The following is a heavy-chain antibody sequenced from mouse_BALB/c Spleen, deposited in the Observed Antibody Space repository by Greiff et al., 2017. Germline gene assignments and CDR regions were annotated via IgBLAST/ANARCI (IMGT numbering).Heavy chain of an antibody. CDR3: ARQDFLYGNYAMDY. V-gene: IGHV2-9*02. D-gene: IGHD2-1*01. J-gene: IGHJ4*01. CDR1: GFSLTSYG. Sequence: VKLVESGPGLVAPSQSLSITCTVSGFSLTSYGVHWVRQPPGKGLEWLGVIWAGGSTNYNSALMSRLSISKDNSKSQVFLKMNSLQTDDTAMYYCARQDFLYGNYAMDYWGQGTSVTVSS. CDR2: IWAGGST.